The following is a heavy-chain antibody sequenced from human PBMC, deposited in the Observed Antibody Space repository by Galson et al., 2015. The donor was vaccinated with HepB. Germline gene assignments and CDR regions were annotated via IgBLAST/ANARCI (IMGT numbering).Heavy chain of an antibody. CDR2: IYYSGST. Sequence: ETLSLTCTVSGGSISSYYWSWIRQPPGKGLEWIGYIYYSGSTNYNPSLKSRVTISVDTSKNQFSLKLSSVTAADTAVYYCAREGFTVSREWNYYYYYMDVWGKGTTVTVSS. CDR3: AREGFTVSREWNYYYYYMDV. V-gene: IGHV4-59*01. CDR1: GGSISSYY. D-gene: IGHD3-3*01. J-gene: IGHJ6*03.